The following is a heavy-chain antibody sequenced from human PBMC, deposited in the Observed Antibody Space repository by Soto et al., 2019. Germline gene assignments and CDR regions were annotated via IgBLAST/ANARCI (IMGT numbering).Heavy chain of an antibody. V-gene: IGHV1-18*01. CDR1: GYTFTSYG. Sequence: QVQLVQSGAEVKKPGASVKVSCKASGYTFTSYGIIWVRQAPGQGLEWMGWISAYNGNTNYAQKLQGRVTMTTDTTTSTAYMELRSLRSDDTAVYYCARDSGYDPLDYYYYGMDVWGQGTTVTVSS. J-gene: IGHJ6*02. CDR3: ARDSGYDPLDYYYYGMDV. CDR2: ISAYNGNT. D-gene: IGHD5-12*01.